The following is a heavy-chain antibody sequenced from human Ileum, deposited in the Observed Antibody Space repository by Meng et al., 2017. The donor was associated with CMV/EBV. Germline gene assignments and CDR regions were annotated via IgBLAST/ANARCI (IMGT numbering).Heavy chain of an antibody. CDR1: GNTFTDFY. V-gene: IGHV1-2*02. J-gene: IGHJ4*02. Sequence: SCKASGNTFTDFYIHWVRQAPGQGLEWMGRMSPVSGDANYAQKFQGRVTMTRDTSISTAYMELRSLRSDDTAVYYCATVDVYESIGVWGQGTLVTVSS. CDR2: MSPVSGDA. CDR3: ATVDVYESIGV. D-gene: IGHD6-6*01.